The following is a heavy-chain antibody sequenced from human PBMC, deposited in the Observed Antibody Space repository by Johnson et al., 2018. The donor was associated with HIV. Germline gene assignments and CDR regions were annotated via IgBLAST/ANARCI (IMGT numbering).Heavy chain of an antibody. J-gene: IGHJ3*02. CDR3: AGGVGVAARSRAFDI. V-gene: IGHV3-66*01. CDR2: IYSSGGT. CDR1: GFAVSMNY. D-gene: IGHD6-6*01. Sequence: VQLVESGGDLVRPGGSLRLSCTASGFAVSMNYMAWVRQAPGKGLEWVSVIYSSGGTLYSDSVRGRFTVSRDNSKNTLYLQMNSLRAEDTAVYYCAGGVGVAARSRAFDIWGQGTMVTVSS.